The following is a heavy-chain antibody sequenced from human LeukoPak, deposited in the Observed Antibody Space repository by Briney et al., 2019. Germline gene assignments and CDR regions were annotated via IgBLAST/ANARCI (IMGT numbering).Heavy chain of an antibody. CDR3: VTEPGYCTGGRCYGGWFDP. J-gene: IGHJ5*02. Sequence: TSETLSLTCAVYGGSFSGYYWSWIRQAPGKGLEWIGEINHSGNTNYNPSLKSRVTISLDTSKNQFSLKLNSVTAADTAVYYCVTEPGYCTGGRCYGGWFDPWGKGTLVTVSS. CDR1: GGSFSGYY. D-gene: IGHD2-15*01. V-gene: IGHV4-34*01. CDR2: INHSGNT.